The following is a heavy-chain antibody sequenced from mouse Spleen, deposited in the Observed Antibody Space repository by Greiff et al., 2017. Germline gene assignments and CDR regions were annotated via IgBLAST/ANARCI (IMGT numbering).Heavy chain of an antibody. CDR3: ARHGSPWYFDV. V-gene: IGHV1-14*01. CDR1: GYTFTSYV. J-gene: IGHJ1*01. CDR2: INPYNDGT. Sequence: VQLKQSGPELVKPGASVKMSCKASGYTFTSYVMHWVKQKPGQGLEWIGYINPYNDGTKYNEKFKGKATLTSDKSSSTAYMELSSLTSEDSAVYYCARHGSPWYFDVWGAGTTVTVSS. D-gene: IGHD1-2*01.